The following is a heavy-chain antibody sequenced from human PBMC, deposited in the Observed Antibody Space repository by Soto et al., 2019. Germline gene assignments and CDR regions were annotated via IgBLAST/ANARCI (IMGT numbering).Heavy chain of an antibody. CDR2: INPNSGGT. CDR1: GYTFTGYY. D-gene: IGHD6-13*01. V-gene: IGHV1-2*04. Sequence: ASVKVSCKASGYTFTGYYMHWVRQAPGQGLERMGWINPNSGGTNYAQKFQGWVTMTRDTSISTAYMELSRLRSDDKAVYYCARDHSSSWYGGYDYRGQGTLVPVSS. J-gene: IGHJ4*02. CDR3: ARDHSSSWYGGYDY.